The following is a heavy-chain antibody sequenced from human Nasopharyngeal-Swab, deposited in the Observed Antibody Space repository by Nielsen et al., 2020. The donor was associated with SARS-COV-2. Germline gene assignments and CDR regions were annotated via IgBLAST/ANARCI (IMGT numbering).Heavy chain of an antibody. D-gene: IGHD3-10*01. CDR2: ISSTSSTI. Sequence: VRQAPGKGLEWVSYISSTSSTIYSADSVKGRFTISRDNAKNSLYLQMNSLRDEDTAAYYCARDRWRLRFGELLGRYYYGMDVWGQGTTVTVSS. V-gene: IGHV3-48*02. J-gene: IGHJ6*02. CDR3: ARDRWRLRFGELLGRYYYGMDV.